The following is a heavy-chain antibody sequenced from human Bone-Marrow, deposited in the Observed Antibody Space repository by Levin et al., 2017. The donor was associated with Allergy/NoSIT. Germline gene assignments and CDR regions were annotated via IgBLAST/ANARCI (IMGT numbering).Heavy chain of an antibody. D-gene: IGHD3-3*01. J-gene: IGHJ6*02. CDR1: GGTFSSYT. V-gene: IGHV1-69*02. CDR2: IIPILGIA. CDR3: ARAPRRAIFGVVTHYYYYGMDV. Sequence: GASVKVSCKASGGTFSSYTISWVRQAPGQGLEWMGRIIPILGIANYAQKFQGRVTITADKSTSTAYMELSSLRSEDTAVYYCARAPRRAIFGVVTHYYYYGMDVWGQGTTVTVSS.